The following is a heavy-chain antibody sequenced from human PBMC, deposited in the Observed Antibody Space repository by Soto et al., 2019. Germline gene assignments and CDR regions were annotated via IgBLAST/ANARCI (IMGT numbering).Heavy chain of an antibody. CDR2: ISAYNGNT. CDR3: ARYCSGGSCYALEYFQH. D-gene: IGHD2-15*01. Sequence: ASVKVSCKASGYTFTSYGISWVRQAPGQGLEWMGWISAYNGNTNYAQKLQGRVTMTTDTSTSTAYMELRSLRSDDTAVYYCARYCSGGSCYALEYFQHWGQGTLVTVSS. CDR1: GYTFTSYG. J-gene: IGHJ1*01. V-gene: IGHV1-18*01.